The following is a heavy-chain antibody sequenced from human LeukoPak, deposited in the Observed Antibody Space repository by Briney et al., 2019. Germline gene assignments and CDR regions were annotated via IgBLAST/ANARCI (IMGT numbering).Heavy chain of an antibody. CDR2: VSSDGNKR. V-gene: IGHV3-30-3*01. J-gene: IGHJ5*02. CDR1: GFTVSSNY. Sequence: GGSLRLSCAASGFTVSSNYMSWVRQGPGKGLEWLAIVSSDGNKRYYADSVRGRFTVSRDNYKNTLYLDMNSLRSEDTAVYYCARGPLWVGQVLGDWLDPWGQGTLVTVSS. CDR3: ARGPLWVGQVLGDWLDP. D-gene: IGHD3-10*01.